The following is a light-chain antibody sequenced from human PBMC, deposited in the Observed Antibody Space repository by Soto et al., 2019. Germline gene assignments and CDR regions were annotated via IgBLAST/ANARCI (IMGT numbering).Light chain of an antibody. V-gene: IGKV3-15*01. CDR2: GAS. CDR3: QQYNNWPRT. J-gene: IGKJ2*01. Sequence: EIAMTQYPATLSVSPGERATLSCRASQSVSSNLAWYQQKPGQAPRLLIYGASTRSTGIPARFSGSGSGTEFTLTISSLQSEDFAVYYCQQYNNWPRTFGQGTKLEIK. CDR1: QSVSSN.